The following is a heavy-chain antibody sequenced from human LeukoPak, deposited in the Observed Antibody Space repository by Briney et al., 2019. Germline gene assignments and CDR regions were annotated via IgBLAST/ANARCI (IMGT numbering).Heavy chain of an antibody. J-gene: IGHJ4*02. Sequence: SGALSLPFTVSGYSISSGYYWGWIRQPPGKGLEWIGSIYHSGSTYYNPSLKSRVTISVDTSKNQFSLKLSSVTAADTAVYYCATEGYCSRTSCFDYWGQGTLVTVSS. CDR1: GYSISSGYY. CDR2: IYHSGST. CDR3: ATEGYCSRTSCFDY. D-gene: IGHD2-2*01. V-gene: IGHV4-38-2*02.